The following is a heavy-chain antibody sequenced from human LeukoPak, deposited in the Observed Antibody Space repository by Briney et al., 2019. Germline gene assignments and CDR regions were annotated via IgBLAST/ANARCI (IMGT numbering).Heavy chain of an antibody. CDR3: ARASSGWYGLFDY. CDR1: GGSISSYY. CDR2: IYYSGST. D-gene: IGHD6-19*01. V-gene: IGHV4-59*01. Sequence: SETLSLTFTVSGGSISSYYWSWIRQPPGKGLVWIGYIYYSGSTNYNPSLKSRVTMSVDTSENQFSLKLSSVTAADTAIYYCARASSGWYGLFDYWGQGTLVTVSS. J-gene: IGHJ4*02.